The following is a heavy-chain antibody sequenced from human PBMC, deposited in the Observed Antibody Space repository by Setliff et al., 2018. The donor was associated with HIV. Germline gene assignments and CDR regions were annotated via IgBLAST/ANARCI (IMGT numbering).Heavy chain of an antibody. CDR3: ARDRGYCSGASCYGLDY. Sequence: ASVKVSCKTSGYTFSRYGFSWVRRAPGQGLEWMGWISAYNLNTNYAHKFQGRVSITRDTSANTAYMELSSLRSEDTAVYYCARDRGYCSGASCYGLDYWGQGTLVTVSS. CDR2: ISAYNLNT. J-gene: IGHJ4*02. V-gene: IGHV1-18*01. CDR1: GYTFSRYG. D-gene: IGHD2-15*01.